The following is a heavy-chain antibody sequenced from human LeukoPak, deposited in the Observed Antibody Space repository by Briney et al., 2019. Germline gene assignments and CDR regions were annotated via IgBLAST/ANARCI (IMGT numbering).Heavy chain of an antibody. CDR2: IYTSGST. V-gene: IGHV4-4*07. J-gene: IGHJ3*02. Sequence: PPETLSLTCSVSGGSISSYYWSWIRQPAGKGLEWIGCIYTSGSTNYNPSLKSRVTMSVHTSKNQFSLKLSSVTAADTAVYYCARDDFWSGYRAFDIWGQGTMVTVSS. D-gene: IGHD3-3*01. CDR1: GGSISSYY. CDR3: ARDDFWSGYRAFDI.